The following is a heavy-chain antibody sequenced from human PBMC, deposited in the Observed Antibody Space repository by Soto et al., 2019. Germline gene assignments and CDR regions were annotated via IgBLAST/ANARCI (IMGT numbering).Heavy chain of an antibody. CDR2: IYSGGST. D-gene: IGHD4-17*01. CDR1: GFTVSSNY. CDR3: AREGSVTTAGYYYYYYMDV. J-gene: IGHJ6*03. V-gene: IGHV3-66*01. Sequence: GGSLRLSCAASGFTVSSNYMSWVRQAPGKGLEWVSVIYSGGSTYYADSVKGRFTISRDNSKNTLYLQMNSLRAEDTAVYYYAREGSVTTAGYYYYYYMDVWGKGTTVTVSS.